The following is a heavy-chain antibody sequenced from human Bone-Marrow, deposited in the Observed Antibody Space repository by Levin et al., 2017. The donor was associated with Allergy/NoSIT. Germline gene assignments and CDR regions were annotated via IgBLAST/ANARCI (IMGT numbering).Heavy chain of an antibody. J-gene: IGHJ4*02. CDR3: ARTSGSYLNDFDH. Sequence: GGSLRLSCVLSGITFRDAYMSWVRQAPGKGLEWVGRIISNAGGGTADYAAPVQDRVTISRDDSKNTLYLQMNSLRIEDTAVYYCARTSGSYLNDFDHWGQGTLVTVSS. V-gene: IGHV3-15*01. CDR2: IISNAGGGTA. CDR1: GITFRDAY. D-gene: IGHD6-19*01.